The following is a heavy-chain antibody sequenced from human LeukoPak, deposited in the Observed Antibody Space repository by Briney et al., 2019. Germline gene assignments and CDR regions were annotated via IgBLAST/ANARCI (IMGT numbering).Heavy chain of an antibody. D-gene: IGHD6-13*01. J-gene: IGHJ4*02. CDR3: ARGGNSWYADY. V-gene: IGHV4-59*01. CDR1: GGSISSYY. Sequence: SETLSLTCTVSGGSISSYYWSWIRQPPGKGLEWIGYVYYSGNTKYNPSLKSRVTISVDTSKNQFSLKLSSVTAADTAVYYCARGGNSWYADYWGQGNLVTVSS. CDR2: VYYSGNT.